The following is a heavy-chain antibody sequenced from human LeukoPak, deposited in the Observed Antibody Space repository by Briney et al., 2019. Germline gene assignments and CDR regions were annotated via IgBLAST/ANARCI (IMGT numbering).Heavy chain of an antibody. CDR2: IKEDGSEK. Sequence: GGSLRLSCAASGFTLSGYWMSWVRQAPGRGLEWVADIKEDGSEKCYADSVKGRFTISRDNAKNSLYLQMNSLRAEDTALYYCAKARAYSYVGPYYFDYWGQGTLVTVSS. CDR3: AKARAYSYVGPYYFDY. V-gene: IGHV3-7*03. CDR1: GFTLSGYW. J-gene: IGHJ4*01. D-gene: IGHD5-18*01.